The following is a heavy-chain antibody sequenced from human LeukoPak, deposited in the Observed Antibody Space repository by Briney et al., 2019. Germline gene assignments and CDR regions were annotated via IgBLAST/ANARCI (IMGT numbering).Heavy chain of an antibody. Sequence: PGRSLRLSCAASGFAFSSYGMHWVRQAPGKGLEWVAVIWYGGSNKYYADSVKGRFTISRDNSKNTLYLQMNSLRAEDTAVYYCARDYTLRYFDWLFPEYYYYYDMDVWGQGTTVTVSS. CDR3: ARDYTLRYFDWLFPEYYYYYDMDV. CDR1: GFAFSSYG. V-gene: IGHV3-33*01. D-gene: IGHD3-9*01. CDR2: IWYGGSNK. J-gene: IGHJ6*02.